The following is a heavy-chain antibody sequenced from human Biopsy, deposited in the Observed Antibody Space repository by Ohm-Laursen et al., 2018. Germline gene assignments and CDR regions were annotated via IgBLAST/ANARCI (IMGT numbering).Heavy chain of an antibody. CDR2: ISGGGTI. D-gene: IGHD4-23*01. J-gene: IGHJ6*02. Sequence: GSLRLSCAASGFSFSDYRMRWIRQAPGRGLEWVSYISGGGTIYYGDSMKGRVTISRDNAKNSLYLQMHGLRAEDTAVYYCARDTRWSPYSMDVWGQGTTVTVSS. CDR3: ARDTRWSPYSMDV. CDR1: GFSFSDYR. V-gene: IGHV3-11*01.